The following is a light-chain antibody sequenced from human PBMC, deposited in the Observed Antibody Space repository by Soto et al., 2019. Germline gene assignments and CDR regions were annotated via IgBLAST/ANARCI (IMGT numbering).Light chain of an antibody. CDR1: SSDFGTYNL. CDR3: ISYTSDDVRYV. CDR2: EVS. V-gene: IGLV2-14*02. Sequence: QSVLTQPASVSGSPGQSITISCTGKSSDFGTYNLVSWYQQYPGKAPKLIVSEVSHRPSGVSNRFSGSKSGNTASLTISGLQSEDEADYYCISYTSDDVRYVFGTGTKVTVL. J-gene: IGLJ1*01.